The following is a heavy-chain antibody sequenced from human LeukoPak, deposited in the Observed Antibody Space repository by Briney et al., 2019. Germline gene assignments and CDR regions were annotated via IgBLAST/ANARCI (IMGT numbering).Heavy chain of an antibody. CDR2: ISAYNGNT. D-gene: IGHD3-3*01. Sequence: ASVKVSCKASGYTFTSYGISWVRQAPGQGPEWMGWISAYNGNTNYAQKLQGRVTMTTDTSTSTAYMELRSLRSDDTAVYYCARVAHVLRFLEWYDAYYFDYWGQGTLVTVSS. V-gene: IGHV1-18*01. CDR3: ARVAHVLRFLEWYDAYYFDY. CDR1: GYTFTSYG. J-gene: IGHJ4*02.